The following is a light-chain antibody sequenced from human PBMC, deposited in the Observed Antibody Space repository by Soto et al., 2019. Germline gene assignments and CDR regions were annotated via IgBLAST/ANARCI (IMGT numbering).Light chain of an antibody. V-gene: IGKV3-15*01. Sequence: ILMTQSPATLSVSPGEGATLSCRASQSVNSNLAWYQQKPGQAPMLLIYGASIRATGIPARFSGSGSGTDFTLTISSLQSEDFAVYYCQQYNNWWTFGQGTKVEIK. J-gene: IGKJ1*01. CDR1: QSVNSN. CDR3: QQYNNWWT. CDR2: GAS.